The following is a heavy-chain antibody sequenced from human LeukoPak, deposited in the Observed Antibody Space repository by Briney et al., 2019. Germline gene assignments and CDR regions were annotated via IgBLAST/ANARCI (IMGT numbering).Heavy chain of an antibody. CDR1: GFTVSSNY. CDR3: ARLCASNSCYHEYFQH. V-gene: IGHV3-53*01. J-gene: IGHJ1*01. D-gene: IGHD2-15*01. Sequence: PGGSLRLSCAASGFTVSSNYMSWVRQAPGKGLEWVSVIYSGGSTYYADSVKGRFTISRDNAKNSLYLQMNSLRAEDTAVYYCARLCASNSCYHEYFQHWGQGTLVTVSS. CDR2: IYSGGST.